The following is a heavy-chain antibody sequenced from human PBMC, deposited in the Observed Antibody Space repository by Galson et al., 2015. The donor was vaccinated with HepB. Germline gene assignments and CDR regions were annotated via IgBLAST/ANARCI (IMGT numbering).Heavy chain of an antibody. D-gene: IGHD3-10*01. Sequence: SLRLSCAASGFTFSSYWMHWVRQAPGKGLVWVSRINSDGSSTSYADSVKGRFTISRDNAKNTLYLQMNSLRAEDTAMYYCATNSGKDAFDIWGQGTMVTVSS. CDR2: INSDGSST. CDR1: GFTFSSYW. CDR3: ATNSGKDAFDI. V-gene: IGHV3-74*01. J-gene: IGHJ3*02.